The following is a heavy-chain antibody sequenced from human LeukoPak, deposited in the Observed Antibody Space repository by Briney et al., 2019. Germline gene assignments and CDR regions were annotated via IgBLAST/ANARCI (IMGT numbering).Heavy chain of an antibody. J-gene: IGHJ4*02. CDR2: IYYSGST. Sequence: PSETLSLTCTVSGGSISSYYWSWIRQPPGKGLEWIGYIYYSGSTNYNPSLKSRVTISVDTSKNQFSLKLSSVTAADTAVYYCARLGSGSYFDYWGQGTLVTVSS. CDR1: GGSISSYY. D-gene: IGHD3-10*02. V-gene: IGHV4-59*01. CDR3: ARLGSGSYFDY.